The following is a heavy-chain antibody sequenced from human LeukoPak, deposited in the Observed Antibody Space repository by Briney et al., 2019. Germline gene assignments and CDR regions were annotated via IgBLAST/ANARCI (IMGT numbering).Heavy chain of an antibody. V-gene: IGHV3-48*03. J-gene: IGHJ3*02. CDR1: GFTFSNYE. D-gene: IGHD3-3*01. CDR3: AREASYDSWSGYHNDFDI. Sequence: GGSLRLSCAASGFTFSNYEMNWVRQAPGKGLEWVSYISSSGSIIYYIDSVKGRFTTSRDNAKKSLHLQMNSLRAEDTAVYYCAREASYDSWSGYHNDFDIWGQGTMVTVSS. CDR2: ISSSGSII.